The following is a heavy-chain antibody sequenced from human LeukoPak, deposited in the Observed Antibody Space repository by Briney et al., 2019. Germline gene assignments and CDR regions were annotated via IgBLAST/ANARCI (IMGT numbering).Heavy chain of an antibody. CDR3: AKYLSRAFDS. Sequence: GSLRLSCAASGFTFRSYWMSWVRQAPGKGLEWLGHINQEASRTDHADSVKGRFTISRDNSRNLLYLHMSSLRAEDTAVYYCAKYLSRAFDSWGQGILVSVSS. J-gene: IGHJ4*02. CDR1: GFTFRSYW. D-gene: IGHD2/OR15-2a*01. V-gene: IGHV3-7*01. CDR2: INQEASRT.